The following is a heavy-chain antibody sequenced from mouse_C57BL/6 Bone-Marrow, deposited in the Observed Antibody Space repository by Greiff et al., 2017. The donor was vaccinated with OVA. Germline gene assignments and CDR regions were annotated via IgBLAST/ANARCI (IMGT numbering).Heavy chain of an antibody. Sequence: VQLQQSGAELVKPGASVKMSCKASGYTFTSYWITWVKQRPGQGLEWIGDIYPGSGSTNYNEKFKSKATLTVDTPSSTAYMQLSSLTSEDSAVYYCARSPIVGYWYFDVWGTGTTVTVSS. D-gene: IGHD2-12*01. J-gene: IGHJ1*03. CDR1: GYTFTSYW. V-gene: IGHV1-55*01. CDR3: ARSPIVGYWYFDV. CDR2: IYPGSGST.